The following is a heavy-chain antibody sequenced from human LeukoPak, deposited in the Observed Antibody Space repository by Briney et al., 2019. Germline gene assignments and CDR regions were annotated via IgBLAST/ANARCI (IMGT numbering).Heavy chain of an antibody. CDR3: ARDPHGAFDI. CDR2: IKQDGCEQ. Sequence: PGGSVRLSCGACGFPLSSYWMSWLRQATGKGREWVAYIKQDGCEQYYVHSVKGRFTISREHAKNLVYLQMNRLRGQDTAVYYRARDPHGAFDIWGQGTIVTVSS. V-gene: IGHV3-7*01. J-gene: IGHJ3*02. CDR1: GFPLSSYW.